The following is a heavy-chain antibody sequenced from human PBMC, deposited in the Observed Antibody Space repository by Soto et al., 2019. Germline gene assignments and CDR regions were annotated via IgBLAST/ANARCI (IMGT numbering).Heavy chain of an antibody. D-gene: IGHD3-9*01. CDR2: ISAYNGNT. J-gene: IGHJ4*02. CDR3: ARGLRYFDWLLSGRPQFDY. CDR1: GCTFTSYG. V-gene: IGHV1-18*04. Sequence: VASVKVSCKASGCTFTSYGISWVRQAPGQGLEWMGWISAYNGNTNYAQKLQGRVTMTTDTSTSTAYMELRSLRSDDTAVYYCARGLRYFDWLLSGRPQFDYWGQGTLVTVSS.